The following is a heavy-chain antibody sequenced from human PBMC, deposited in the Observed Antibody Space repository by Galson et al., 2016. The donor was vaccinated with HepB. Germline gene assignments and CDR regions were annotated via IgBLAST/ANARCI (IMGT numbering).Heavy chain of an antibody. CDR2: ISYSWNT. CDR1: GGSISSGSYF. CDR3: ARQYNMLFDP. D-gene: IGHD1-1*01. Sequence: TLSLTCTVSGGSISSGSYFWGWVRQHPGKGLEWIGYISYSWNTHYNPSLRSRVTISADTPKDQFSLKVNSATAADTAVYFCARQYNMLFDPWGQGTLVTVSS. J-gene: IGHJ5*02. V-gene: IGHV4-31*03.